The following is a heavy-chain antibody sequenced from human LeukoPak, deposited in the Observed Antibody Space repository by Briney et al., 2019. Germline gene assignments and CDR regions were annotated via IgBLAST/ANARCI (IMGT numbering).Heavy chain of an antibody. J-gene: IGHJ4*02. CDR3: ARGYWYYFDY. V-gene: IGHV3-48*04. CDR1: GFTFSSYS. CDR2: ISSSGSTI. Sequence: GGSLRLSCAASGFTFSSYSMNWVRQAPGKGLEWVSYISSSGSTIYYADSVKGRFTISRDNAKNSLYLQMNSLRAEDTAVYYCARGYWYYFDYWGQGTLVTVSS. D-gene: IGHD2-8*02.